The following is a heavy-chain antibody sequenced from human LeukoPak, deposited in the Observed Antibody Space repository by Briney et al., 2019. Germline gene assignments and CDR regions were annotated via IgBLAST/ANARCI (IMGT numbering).Heavy chain of an antibody. J-gene: IGHJ4*02. Sequence: SETLSPTCTVSGGSISTYYWSWIRQPPGRGVEWIGYIYYTGSTSYNPSLKSRVTMSLDASKNPFSLELNSVTPADTAVYYCAKDDAWLQYGNWGRGTLVTVSS. CDR1: GGSISTYY. V-gene: IGHV4-59*01. CDR2: IYYTGST. CDR3: AKDDAWLQYGN. D-gene: IGHD5-24*01.